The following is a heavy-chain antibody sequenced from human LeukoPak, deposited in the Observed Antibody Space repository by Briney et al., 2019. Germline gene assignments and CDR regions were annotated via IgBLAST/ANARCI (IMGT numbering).Heavy chain of an antibody. CDR1: GYTLTDHY. Sequence: ASVKVSCKASGYTLTDHYMHWGRQAPGQGLEWMRRINPDSGAANYGKAFRGRVNMTRDPSINTAYMEVSTLRSDDTAVYYCARGFGLGGATVRPQFDYWGQGTLVTVSS. CDR2: INPDSGAA. CDR3: ARGFGLGGATVRPQFDY. D-gene: IGHD1-26*01. J-gene: IGHJ4*02. V-gene: IGHV1-2*06.